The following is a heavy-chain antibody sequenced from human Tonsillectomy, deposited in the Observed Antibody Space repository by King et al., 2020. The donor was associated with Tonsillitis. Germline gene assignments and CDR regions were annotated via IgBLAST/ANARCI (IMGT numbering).Heavy chain of an antibody. CDR2: IYYSGST. CDR3: ARDRAAAGNDAFDI. CDR1: GDSISSGGYY. D-gene: IGHD6-13*01. Sequence: QLQESGPGLVKPSQTLSLTCTVSGDSISSGGYYWSWIRQHPGKGLEWIGYIYYSGSTYYNPSLKSRVTISVDTSKNQFSLKLSSVTAADTAVYYCARDRAAAGNDAFDIWGQGTMVTVSS. V-gene: IGHV4-31*03. J-gene: IGHJ3*02.